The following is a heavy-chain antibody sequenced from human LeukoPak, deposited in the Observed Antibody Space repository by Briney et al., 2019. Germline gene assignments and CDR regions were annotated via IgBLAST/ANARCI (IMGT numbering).Heavy chain of an antibody. CDR1: GGSISSGDYY. V-gene: IGHV4-30-4*02. CDR3: ARGPDSSGYSPFLIDY. Sequence: SETLSLTCTVSGGSISSGDYYWSWIRQPPGKGLEWIGYIYYSGGTYYNPSLKSRVTISVDTSKNQFSLKLSSVTAADTAVYYCARGPDSSGYSPFLIDYWGQGTLVTVSS. CDR2: IYYSGGT. D-gene: IGHD3-22*01. J-gene: IGHJ4*02.